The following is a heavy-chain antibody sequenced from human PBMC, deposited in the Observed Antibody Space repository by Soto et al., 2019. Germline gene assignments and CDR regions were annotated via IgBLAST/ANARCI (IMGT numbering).Heavy chain of an antibody. D-gene: IGHD6-13*01. CDR1: GGTFSSYA. CDR3: ATSTWYAFDI. V-gene: IGHV3-21*01. Sequence: GASVKVSCKASGGTFSSYAINWVRQAPGQGLEWVSSISGSSDFLYYADSVKGRFTISRDTATNSLYLQMNSLRAEDTAVYYCATSTWYAFDIWGQGTMVTVSS. CDR2: ISGSSDFL. J-gene: IGHJ3*02.